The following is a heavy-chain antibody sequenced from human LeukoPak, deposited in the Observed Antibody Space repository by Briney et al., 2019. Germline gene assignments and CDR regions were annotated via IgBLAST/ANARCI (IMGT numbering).Heavy chain of an antibody. J-gene: IGHJ4*02. CDR1: GFTFSNYW. D-gene: IGHD3-10*01. CDR3: ARDKKSGESSEIDY. V-gene: IGHV3-74*03. Sequence: GGSMRLSCAASGFTFSNYWVHWVRQAPGKGLVWVSRINRDGSTTKYADSVKGRFTVSRDNAKNTLNLQMNSLRAEDTAVYYCARDKKSGESSEIDYWGQGTLVTVSS. CDR2: INRDGSTT.